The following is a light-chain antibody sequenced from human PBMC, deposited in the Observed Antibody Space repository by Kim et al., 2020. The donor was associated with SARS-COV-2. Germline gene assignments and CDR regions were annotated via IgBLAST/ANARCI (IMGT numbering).Light chain of an antibody. CDR2: AAS. CDR1: QSITNY. Sequence: DIQMTQSPSSQSASVGDRVTITCRASQSITNYLSWYQQKPGKAPNLLIYAASSLQSGVPSRFSGSGSGADFTLTISSLPPEDFATYYCQQSYTTPRPFGQGTRLEIK. V-gene: IGKV1-39*01. CDR3: QQSYTTPRP. J-gene: IGKJ5*01.